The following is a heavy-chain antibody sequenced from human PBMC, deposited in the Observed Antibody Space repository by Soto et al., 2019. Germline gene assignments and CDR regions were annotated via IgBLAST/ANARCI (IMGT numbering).Heavy chain of an antibody. Sequence: QVQLQESGPGLVKPSQTLSLTCTVSGGSISSGGYYWSWIRQHPGKGLEWIGYIYYSGSTYYNPSLKSRVTISVDTSKNQFSLKLSSVTAADTAVYYCARDPQASRREIQYDYYYYGMDVWGQGTTVTVSS. CDR3: ARDPQASRREIQYDYYYYGMDV. CDR1: GGSISSGGYY. CDR2: IYYSGST. V-gene: IGHV4-31*03. J-gene: IGHJ6*02. D-gene: IGHD1-26*01.